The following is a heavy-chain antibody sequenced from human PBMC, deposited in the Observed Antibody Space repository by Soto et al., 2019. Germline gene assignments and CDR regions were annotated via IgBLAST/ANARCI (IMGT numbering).Heavy chain of an antibody. D-gene: IGHD3-10*01. CDR1: GGSISSYY. J-gene: IGHJ6*02. V-gene: IGHV4-59*01. CDR2: IYYSGST. Sequence: SETLSLTCTVSGGSISSYYWSWIRQPPGKGLEWIGYIYYSGSTNYNPSLKSRVTISVDTSKNQFSLKLSSVTAADTAVYYCARGSYGSGSYYYYYYGMDVWGQGTTVTVSS. CDR3: ARGSYGSGSYYYYYYGMDV.